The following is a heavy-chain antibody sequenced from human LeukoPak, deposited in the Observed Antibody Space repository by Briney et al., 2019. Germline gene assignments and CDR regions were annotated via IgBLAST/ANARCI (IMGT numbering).Heavy chain of an antibody. D-gene: IGHD4-17*01. J-gene: IGHJ4*02. CDR3: TRGPFSIYADYGLDY. CDR1: GFTFCDYA. Sequence: SLRLYCTASGFTFCDYAMSWLRQAPGKGLEGGGFITSKVYGGAKEYGASVKGRFSISRGDSKSIAYLQMNSLKTEDTAVYYCTRGPFSIYADYGLDYWGQGTLVSVSS. V-gene: IGHV3-49*03. CDR2: ITSKVYGGAK.